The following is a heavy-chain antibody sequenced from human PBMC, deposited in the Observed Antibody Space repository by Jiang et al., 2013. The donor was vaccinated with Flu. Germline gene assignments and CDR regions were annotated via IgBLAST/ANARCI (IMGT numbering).Heavy chain of an antibody. Sequence: GAEVKKPGSSVKVSSKASGGTFSSYAISWVRQAPGQGLEWMGRIIPILGIANYAQKFQGRVTITADKSTSTAYMELSSLRSEDTAVYYCARDHEPVDYYDRRGINWFDPWGQGTLVTVSS. CDR1: GGTFSSYA. J-gene: IGHJ5*02. CDR2: IIPILGIA. D-gene: IGHD3-22*01. V-gene: IGHV1-69*04. CDR3: ARDHEPVDYYDRRGINWFDP.